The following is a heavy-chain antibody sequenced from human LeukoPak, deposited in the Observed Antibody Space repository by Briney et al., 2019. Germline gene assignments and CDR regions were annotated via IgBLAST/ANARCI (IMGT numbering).Heavy chain of an antibody. V-gene: IGHV3-21*01. CDR1: GFTLSSYS. D-gene: IGHD3-22*01. CDR3: ASPYYYDSSGYSPFDY. Sequence: PGGSLRLSCAASGFTLSSYSMNWVRQAPGKGLEWVSSISSSSSYIYYADSVKGRFTISRDNAKNSLYLQMNSLRAEDTAVYYCASPYYYDSSGYSPFDYWGQGTLVTVSS. J-gene: IGHJ4*02. CDR2: ISSSSSYI.